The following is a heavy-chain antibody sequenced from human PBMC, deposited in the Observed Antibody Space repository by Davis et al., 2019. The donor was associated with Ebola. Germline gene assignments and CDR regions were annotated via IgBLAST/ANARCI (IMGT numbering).Heavy chain of an antibody. J-gene: IGHJ5*02. V-gene: IGHV3-21*01. CDR1: GFTFSSYS. D-gene: IGHD6-13*01. Sequence: GGSLRLSCAASGFTFSSYSMNWVRQAPGKGLEWVSSISSSSSYIYYADSVKGRFTISRDNAKNSLYLQMNSLRAEDTAVYYCARALIVVAAAGTGNWFDPWGQGTLVTVSS. CDR3: ARALIVVAAAGTGNWFDP. CDR2: ISSSSSYI.